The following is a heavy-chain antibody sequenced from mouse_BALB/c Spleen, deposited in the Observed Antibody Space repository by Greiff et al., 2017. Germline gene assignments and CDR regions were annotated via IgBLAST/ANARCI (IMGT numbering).Heavy chain of an antibody. CDR3: VRGNYYGSSCAMDY. J-gene: IGHJ4*01. CDR2: IWTGGGT. V-gene: IGHV2-9-2*01. Sequence: VKLMESGPGLVAPSQSLSITCTVSGFSLTSYDISWIRQPPGKGLEWLGVIWTGGGTNYNSAFMSRLSISKDNSKSQVFLKMNSLQTDDTAIYYCVRGNYYGSSCAMDYWGQGTSVTVSS. CDR1: GFSLTSYD. D-gene: IGHD1-1*01.